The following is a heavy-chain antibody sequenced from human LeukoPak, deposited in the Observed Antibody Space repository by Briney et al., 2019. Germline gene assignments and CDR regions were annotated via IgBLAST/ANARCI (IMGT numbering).Heavy chain of an antibody. CDR1: GCSISTYY. CDR2: IYYSGST. CDR3: ASVTAVAGFTNFDF. J-gene: IGHJ4*02. Sequence: PSETLSLTCTVSGCSISTYYWSWIRQPPGMGLEWIGYIYYSGSTNYNPSLKSRVSISADTSKNQFSLKLSSVTAADTAVYYCASVTAVAGFTNFDFWGQGTLVTVSS. V-gene: IGHV4-59*01. D-gene: IGHD6-19*01.